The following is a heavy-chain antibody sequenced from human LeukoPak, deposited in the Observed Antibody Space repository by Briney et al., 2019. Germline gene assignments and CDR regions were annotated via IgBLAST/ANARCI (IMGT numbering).Heavy chain of an antibody. Sequence: PGGSLRLSCAASGFTFSRYWMSWVRHAPGKGLEWVANIKQDGSEKYYVDSVKGRFTISRDNAKNSLYLQMNSLRAEDTAVYYCARDDYGSWGQGTLVTVPS. D-gene: IGHD4-17*01. CDR2: IKQDGSEK. CDR1: GFTFSRYW. V-gene: IGHV3-7*01. CDR3: ARDDYGS. J-gene: IGHJ5*02.